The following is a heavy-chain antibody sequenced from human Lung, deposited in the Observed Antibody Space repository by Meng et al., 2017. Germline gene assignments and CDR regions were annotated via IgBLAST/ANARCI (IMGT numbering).Heavy chain of an antibody. V-gene: IGHV1-18*01. D-gene: IGHD6-19*01. CDR1: GYPFTNYG. J-gene: IGHJ4*02. Sequence: QVHLVQSGAEVREPGASVKVSCKASGYPFTNYGISWVRQAPGQGREWMGWISVYNVNTNYAQKFQGRVTMTTDTSTSTTYMELRSLRSDDTGVYYCARSPYSSGWPNFDSWGQGTLVTVSS. CDR2: ISVYNVNT. CDR3: ARSPYSSGWPNFDS.